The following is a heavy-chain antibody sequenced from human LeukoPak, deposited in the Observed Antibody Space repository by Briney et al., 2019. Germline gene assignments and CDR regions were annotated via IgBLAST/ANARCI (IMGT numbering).Heavy chain of an antibody. J-gene: IGHJ4*02. V-gene: IGHV3-48*02. CDR3: VRDRYYSFDY. CDR1: GFTFSSYS. D-gene: IGHD1-26*01. CDR2: IGGGGTTI. Sequence: GGSLRLSCAASGFTFSSYSMDWVRQAPGKGLEWLSYIGGGGTTIHYADSVKGRFTISRDDAKNSLYLQMNSLRDEDTAVYYCVRDRYYSFDYWGQGTVVTVSS.